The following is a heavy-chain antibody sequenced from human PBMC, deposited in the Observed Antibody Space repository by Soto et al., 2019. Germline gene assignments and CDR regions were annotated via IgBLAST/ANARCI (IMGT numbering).Heavy chain of an antibody. J-gene: IGHJ4*02. D-gene: IGHD3-22*01. V-gene: IGHV3-48*03. CDR3: ARDHKTYYYDSSGDYLPRKATDY. Sequence: PGGSLRLSCAASGFTFSSYEMNWVRQAPGKGLEWVSYISSSGSTIYYADSVKGRFTISRDNAKNSLYLQMNSLRAEDTAVYYCARDHKTYYYDSSGDYLPRKATDYWGQGTLVTVSS. CDR1: GFTFSSYE. CDR2: ISSSGSTI.